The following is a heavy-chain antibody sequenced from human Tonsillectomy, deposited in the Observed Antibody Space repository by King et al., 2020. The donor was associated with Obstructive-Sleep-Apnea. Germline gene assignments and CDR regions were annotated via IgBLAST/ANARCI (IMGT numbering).Heavy chain of an antibody. V-gene: IGHV4-4*07. CDR1: GGSISSYY. CDR3: AREAGSSWSTYPDY. CDR2: IYTSGST. D-gene: IGHD6-13*01. J-gene: IGHJ4*02. Sequence: QLQESGPGLVKPSETLSLTCTVSGGSISSYYWSWIRQPAGKGLEWIGRIYTSGSTNYNPSLKSRVTMPVDTSKNQFSLKLSSVTAADTAVYYCAREAGSSWSTYPDYWGQGTLVTVSS.